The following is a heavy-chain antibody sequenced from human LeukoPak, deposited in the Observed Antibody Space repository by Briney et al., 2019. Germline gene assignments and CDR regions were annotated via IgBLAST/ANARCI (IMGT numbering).Heavy chain of an antibody. Sequence: SETLSLTCTVSGGSISSSSYYWGWIRQPPGKGLEWIGSIYYSGSTYYNPSLKSRVTISVDKSKNQFSLELSSVTAADTAVYYCARHPPGLTTHGLDYWGQGTMVTVSS. D-gene: IGHD4-11*01. CDR1: GGSISSSSYY. CDR3: ARHPPGLTTHGLDY. J-gene: IGHJ4*02. CDR2: IYYSGST. V-gene: IGHV4-39*01.